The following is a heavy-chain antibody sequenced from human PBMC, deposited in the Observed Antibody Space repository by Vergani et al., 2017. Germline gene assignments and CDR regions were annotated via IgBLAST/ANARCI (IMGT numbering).Heavy chain of an antibody. CDR1: GGSISSYY. Sequence: QVQLQQWGAGLLKPSETLSLTCTVSGGSISSYYWSWIRQPPGKGLEWIGSIYYSGSTYYNPSLKSRVTISVDTSKNQFSLKLSSVTAADTAVYYCALRCGSYSGDYWGQGTLVTVSS. CDR3: ALRCGSYSGDY. V-gene: IGHV4-59*05. D-gene: IGHD1-26*01. CDR2: IYYSGST. J-gene: IGHJ4*02.